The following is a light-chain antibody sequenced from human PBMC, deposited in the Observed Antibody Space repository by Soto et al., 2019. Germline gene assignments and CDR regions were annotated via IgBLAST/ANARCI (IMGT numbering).Light chain of an antibody. V-gene: IGLV2-14*03. CDR3: SSYTTSNTRQIV. J-gene: IGLJ1*01. CDR2: DVS. CDR1: SSDVGGYNY. Sequence: QSVLTQPASVSGPPGQSITISCTGTSSDVGGYNYVSWYQHHPGKAPKLIIYDVSNRPSGVPIRFSASKSDNTASLTISGLQPEDEADYHCSSYTTSNTRQIVFGTGTKVTVL.